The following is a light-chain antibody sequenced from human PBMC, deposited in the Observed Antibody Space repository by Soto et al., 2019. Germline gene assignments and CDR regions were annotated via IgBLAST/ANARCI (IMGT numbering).Light chain of an antibody. CDR3: LHTSYFTRP. CDR2: FAS. Sequence: DIQMTQSPSSVSASVGDRVTITCRASQGIGDRLAWYQQRPGKVPQLVVYFASTLPSGVPSRLSASGSGAEFILTTNPLQAEDFATYYCLHTSYFTRPFGQGTKVDIX. CDR1: QGIGDR. V-gene: IGKV1-12*01. J-gene: IGKJ1*01.